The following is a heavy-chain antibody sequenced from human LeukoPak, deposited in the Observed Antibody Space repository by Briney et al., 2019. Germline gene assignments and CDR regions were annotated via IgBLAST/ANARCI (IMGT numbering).Heavy chain of an antibody. J-gene: IGHJ6*04. CDR2: INSDGSST. Sequence: PGGSLRLSCAASGFTFSSYWMHWVRQAPGKGLVWVSRINSDGSSTSYADSVKGRFTVSRDNAKNSLYLQMNSLRAEDTAVYYCAREWNYYGSGIMDVWGKGTTVTVSS. V-gene: IGHV3-74*01. D-gene: IGHD3-10*01. CDR1: GFTFSSYW. CDR3: AREWNYYGSGIMDV.